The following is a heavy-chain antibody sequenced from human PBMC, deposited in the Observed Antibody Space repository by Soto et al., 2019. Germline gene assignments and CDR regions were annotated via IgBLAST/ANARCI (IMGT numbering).Heavy chain of an antibody. Sequence: QLQLQESGSGLVKPSQTLSLTCAVSGGSISSGGYSWSWIRQPPGKGLEWIGYIYHSGSTYYNPALKRRVTISVDRSKIQFSLKLSSVTAAVTAVYYCAAGGGLPRYYWGQGTLVTVSS. D-gene: IGHD5-12*01. CDR3: AAGGGLPRYY. J-gene: IGHJ4*02. V-gene: IGHV4-30-2*01. CDR1: GGSISSGGYS. CDR2: IYHSGST.